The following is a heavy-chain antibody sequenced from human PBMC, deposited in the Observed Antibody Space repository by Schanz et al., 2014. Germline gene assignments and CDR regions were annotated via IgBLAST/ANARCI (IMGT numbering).Heavy chain of an antibody. D-gene: IGHD3-10*01. V-gene: IGHV3-48*01. CDR3: ARWFLIRGVILDS. CDR1: GITFSSHS. J-gene: IGHJ4*02. CDR2: ITYNGGTI. Sequence: PGGSLRLSFAASGITFSSHSFNWVRQAPGKGLEWISYITYNGGTIYYADSVKGRFTISRDNSRDTVYLQMNSLRADDTAMYYCARWFLIRGVILDSWGQGTLVTVSS.